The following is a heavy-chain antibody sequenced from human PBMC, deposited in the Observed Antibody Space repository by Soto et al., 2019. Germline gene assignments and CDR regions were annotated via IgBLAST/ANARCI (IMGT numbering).Heavy chain of an antibody. CDR3: ASFSRMADGYY. CDR2: ISGSGTTI. D-gene: IGHD3-22*01. J-gene: IGHJ4*02. CDR1: GFIFSSYA. Sequence: VHLVESGGGLVQPGGSLRLSCAASGFIFSSYAINWVRQAPGKGLEGVSYISGSGTTIYYADSVKGRFTISRDYAKSSLYLQMNSLRAEDTAMYYCASFSRMADGYYWGQGTLVTVSS. V-gene: IGHV3-48*01.